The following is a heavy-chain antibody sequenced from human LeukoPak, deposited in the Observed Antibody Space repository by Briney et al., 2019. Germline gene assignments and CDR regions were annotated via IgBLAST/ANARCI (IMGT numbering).Heavy chain of an antibody. Sequence: PSETLSLTCTVSGGSISNYYWSWIRQPPGKGLEWIGYIYYSGSTNYNPSLKSRVTISVDTSKNQFSLKLSSVTAADTAVYYCARDWPTYYYDSSGRYYYYYYGMDVWGQGTTVTVSS. CDR1: GGSISNYY. V-gene: IGHV4-59*01. J-gene: IGHJ6*02. CDR3: ARDWPTYYYDSSGRYYYYYYGMDV. CDR2: IYYSGST. D-gene: IGHD3-22*01.